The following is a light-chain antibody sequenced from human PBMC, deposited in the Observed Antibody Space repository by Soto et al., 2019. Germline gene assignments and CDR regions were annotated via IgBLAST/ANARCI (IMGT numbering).Light chain of an antibody. CDR2: GAS. CDR1: QSITNNY. J-gene: IGKJ4*01. Sequence: EIVLTQSPGTLSLSPGERATLSCRASQSITNNYLAWYQQKPGQAPRLLISGASSRATGIPDRFSGSGSGTDFTLTISGLEPEDSALYSCQQCGSSPTFGGGTKVEIK. CDR3: QQCGSSPT. V-gene: IGKV3-20*01.